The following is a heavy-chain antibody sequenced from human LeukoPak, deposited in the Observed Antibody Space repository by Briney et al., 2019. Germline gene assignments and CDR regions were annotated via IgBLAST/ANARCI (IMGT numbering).Heavy chain of an antibody. CDR1: GFTFSSYG. CDR2: ISYDGSNK. V-gene: IGHV3-30*18. CDR3: AKDGPRSDILRQHYYYYYMDV. Sequence: GGSLRLSCAASGFTFSSYGMHWVRQAPGKGLGWVAVISYDGSNKYYADSVKGRFTISRDNSKNTLYLQMNSLRAEDTAVYYCAKDGPRSDILRQHYYYYYMDVWGKGTTVTVSS. D-gene: IGHD3-9*01. J-gene: IGHJ6*03.